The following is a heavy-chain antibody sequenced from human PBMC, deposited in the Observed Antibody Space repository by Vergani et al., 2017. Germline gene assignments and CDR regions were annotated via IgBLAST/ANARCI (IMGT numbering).Heavy chain of an antibody. D-gene: IGHD5-18*01. Sequence: EVQLVESGGGLVQPGGSLRLSCAASGFTFSSYEMNWVRQAPGKGLEWVSYISSSGSTIYYADSVKGRFTISRDNAKNSLYLQMNSLRAEDTAVYYGASEGGYSYGYKDYWGQGTLVTVSS. CDR3: ASEGGYSYGYKDY. CDR2: ISSSGSTI. V-gene: IGHV3-48*03. J-gene: IGHJ4*02. CDR1: GFTFSSYE.